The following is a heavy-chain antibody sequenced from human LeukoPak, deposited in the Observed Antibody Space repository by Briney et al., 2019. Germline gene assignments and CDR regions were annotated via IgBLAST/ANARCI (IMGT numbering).Heavy chain of an antibody. V-gene: IGHV1-69*04. CDR2: IIPILGIA. Sequence: ASVKVSCKASGGTFSSYAISWVRQAPGQGLEWMGRIIPILGIANYAQKFQGRATITADKSTSTAYMELSSLRSEDTAVYYCAGSCVGDCFTNWFDPWGQGTLVTVSS. CDR3: AGSCVGDCFTNWFDP. CDR1: GGTFSSYA. J-gene: IGHJ5*02. D-gene: IGHD2-21*02.